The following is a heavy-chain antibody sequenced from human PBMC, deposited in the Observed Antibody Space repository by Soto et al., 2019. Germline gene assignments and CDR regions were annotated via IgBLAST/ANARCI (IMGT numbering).Heavy chain of an antibody. CDR2: IIPIFGTA. V-gene: IGHV1-69*06. CDR1: GGTFSSYA. CDR3: ARDYSIFGVVITHYYYYGMDV. Sequence: QVQLVQSGAEVKKPGSSVKVSCKASGGTFSSYAISWVRQAPGQGLEWRGGIIPIFGTANYAQKFQGRVTITADKSTSTAYMELSSLRSEDTAVYYCARDYSIFGVVITHYYYYGMDVWGQGTTVTVSS. J-gene: IGHJ6*02. D-gene: IGHD3-3*01.